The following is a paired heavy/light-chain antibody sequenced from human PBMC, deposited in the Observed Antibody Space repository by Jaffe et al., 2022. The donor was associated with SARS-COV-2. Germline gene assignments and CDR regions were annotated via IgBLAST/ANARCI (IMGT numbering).Light chain of an antibody. CDR1: SSDVGSYSL. V-gene: IGLV2-23*02. CDR2: EVT. J-gene: IGLJ1*01. CDR3: CSYAGSSIPYV. Sequence: QSALTQPASVSGSPGQSITISCTGTSSDVGSYSLVSWYQHHPGKAPKLLIFEVTKRASGVSNRFSGSKSGNTASLTISGLQAEDEADYYCCSYAGSSIPYVLGTGTKVTVL.
Heavy chain of an antibody. D-gene: IGHD2-2*02. CDR3: ATDPYGYKGYFDY. CDR1: GLTFSKYG. V-gene: IGHV3-23*01. CDR2: INGNGADT. Sequence: EVQVLESGGGMVQPGGSLRLSCAASGLTFSKYGMSWVRQAPGKGLEWVAAINGNGADTYYADSVKGRFTISRDNSKNTLYVQMNSLRAEDTAVYYCATDPYGYKGYFDYWGQGTLVTVSS. J-gene: IGHJ4*02.